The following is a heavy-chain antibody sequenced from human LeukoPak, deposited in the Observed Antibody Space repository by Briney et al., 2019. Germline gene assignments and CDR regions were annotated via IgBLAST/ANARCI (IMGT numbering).Heavy chain of an antibody. CDR1: GGSISSSDYY. CDR2: IYYSGST. Sequence: SQTPSLTCTVSGGSISSSDYYWSWIRQPPGKGLEWIGYIYYSGSTYYNPSLKSRVTISVDTSKNQFSLKLSSVTAADTAVYYCARVPWRLQYFDYWGQGTLVTVSS. D-gene: IGHD4-11*01. J-gene: IGHJ4*02. V-gene: IGHV4-30-4*08. CDR3: ARVPWRLQYFDY.